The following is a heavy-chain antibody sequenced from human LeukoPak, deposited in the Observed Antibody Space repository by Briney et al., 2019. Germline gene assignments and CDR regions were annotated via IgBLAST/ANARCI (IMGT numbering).Heavy chain of an antibody. CDR2: ITSSSSYI. J-gene: IGHJ4*02. D-gene: IGHD3-10*01. Sequence: PGGSLRLSCAASGFTFSSYSMNWVRQAPGKGLEWVSSITSSSSYIYYADSVKGRFTISRDNSKDALFLQMNSLRAEDTAVYYCSKDWGEYYYGSGSYYNSDGYWGQGTLVTVSS. CDR3: SKDWGEYYYGSGSYYNSDGY. CDR1: GFTFSSYS. V-gene: IGHV3-21*01.